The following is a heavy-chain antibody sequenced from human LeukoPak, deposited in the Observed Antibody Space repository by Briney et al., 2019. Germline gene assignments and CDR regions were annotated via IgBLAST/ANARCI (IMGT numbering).Heavy chain of an antibody. V-gene: IGHV4-34*01. CDR3: ARGGDRRIAVAGPRDFDY. CDR1: GGSFSGYY. D-gene: IGHD6-19*01. CDR2: INHSGST. J-gene: IGHJ4*02. Sequence: SETLSLTCAVYGGSFSGYYWSWIRQPPGKGLEWIGEINHSGSTNYNPSLKSRVTISVDTSKNQFSLKLSSVTAADTAVYYCARGGDRRIAVAGPRDFDYWGQGTLVTVSS.